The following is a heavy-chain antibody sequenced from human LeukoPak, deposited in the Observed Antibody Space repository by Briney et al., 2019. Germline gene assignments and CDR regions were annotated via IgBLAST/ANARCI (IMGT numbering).Heavy chain of an antibody. Sequence: ASVKVSCKASGYTLTGYHMHWVRLAPGQGLELMGWINTRSGDTNYAQKFQGRVTMTRDTSINTAYMELSSLRSDDTAVYYCARNPYEYYFDYWGQGTQVTVSS. CDR2: INTRSGDT. V-gene: IGHV1-2*02. J-gene: IGHJ4*02. CDR1: GYTLTGYH. D-gene: IGHD5-12*01. CDR3: ARNPYEYYFDY.